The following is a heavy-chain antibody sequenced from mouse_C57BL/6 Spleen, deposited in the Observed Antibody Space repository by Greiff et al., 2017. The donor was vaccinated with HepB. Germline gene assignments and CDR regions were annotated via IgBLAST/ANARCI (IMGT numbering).Heavy chain of an antibody. D-gene: IGHD2-1*01. CDR2: IYPSDSET. CDR3: ARNYIWYFDV. V-gene: IGHV1-61*01. Sequence: QVQLKQPGAELVRPGSSVKLSCKASGYTFTSYWMDWVKQRPGQGLEWIGNIYPSDSETHYNQKFKDKATLTVDKSSSTAYMQLSSLTSEDSAVYYCARNYIWYFDVWGTGTTVTVSS. CDR1: GYTFTSYW. J-gene: IGHJ1*03.